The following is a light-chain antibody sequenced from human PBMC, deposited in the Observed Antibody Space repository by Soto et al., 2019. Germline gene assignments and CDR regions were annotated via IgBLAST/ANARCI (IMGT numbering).Light chain of an antibody. CDR1: SSNIGNNY. CDR3: GTWDSSLSAVV. J-gene: IGLJ2*01. V-gene: IGLV1-51*01. Sequence: QSVLTQPPSVSAAPGQTVTIFCSGSSSNIGNNYVSWYQQLPGTAPKLLIYDNNKRPSGIPDRFSGSKSGTSATLGITGLQTGDEADYYCGTWDSSLSAVVFGGGTKVNVL. CDR2: DNN.